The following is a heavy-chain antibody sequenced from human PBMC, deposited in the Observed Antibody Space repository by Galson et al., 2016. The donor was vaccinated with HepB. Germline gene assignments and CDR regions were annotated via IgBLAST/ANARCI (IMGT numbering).Heavy chain of an antibody. V-gene: IGHV3-23*01. CDR1: GFVFSNFG. D-gene: IGHD1-1*01. J-gene: IGHJ4*02. CDR2: ISTRRTT. CDR3: AKERLVRRIFDH. Sequence: SLRLSCAASGFVFSNFGLSWVRQAPGKGLEWVASISTRRTTYYSDSVQGRFTISSDNSNNTLYLQMNGLRAENTAVYYCAKERLVRRIFDHWGQRTLLTVSS.